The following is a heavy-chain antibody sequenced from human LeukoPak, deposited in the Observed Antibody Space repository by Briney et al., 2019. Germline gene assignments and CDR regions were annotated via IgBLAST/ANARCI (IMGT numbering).Heavy chain of an antibody. J-gene: IGHJ6*02. CDR1: GDSVSSNSAA. V-gene: IGHV6-1*01. CDR2: TYYRSKWYN. CDR3: ARDLVVAAPPYYYYGMDV. Sequence: SQTLSLTCAISGDSVSSNSAAWNWIRQSPSRGLEWLGRTYYRSKWYNDYAVSVKSRITINPDTSKNQFPLQLNSVTPEDTAVYYCARDLVVAAPPYYYYGMDVWGQGTTVTVSS. D-gene: IGHD6-25*01.